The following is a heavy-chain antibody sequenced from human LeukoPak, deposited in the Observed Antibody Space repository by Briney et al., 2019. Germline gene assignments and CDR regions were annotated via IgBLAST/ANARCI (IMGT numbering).Heavy chain of an antibody. D-gene: IGHD3-22*01. CDR3: ARDPPYYDSSGYYYDY. CDR2: FSGSSIYI. Sequence: GGSLRLSWAASGFTFSTYSMNWFRQAPGKGLEWVSSFSGSSIYIYYTDSVKGRFTISRDNAKNSLYLQMNSLRAEDTAVYYCARDPPYYDSSGYYYDYWGQGTLVTVSS. CDR1: GFTFSTYS. V-gene: IGHV3-21*01. J-gene: IGHJ4*02.